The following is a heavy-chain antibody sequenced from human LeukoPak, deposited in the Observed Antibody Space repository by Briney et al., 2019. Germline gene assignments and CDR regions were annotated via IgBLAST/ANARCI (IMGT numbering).Heavy chain of an antibody. CDR1: GFTFSRNA. CDR2: ISSSSNYM. V-gene: IGHV3-21*01. J-gene: IGHJ6*02. D-gene: IGHD3-9*01. CDR3: ARDARYNIDV. Sequence: GGSLRLSCAASGFTFSRNAMNWVRQAPGKGLEWVSFISSSSNYMSYADFVKGRFTMSRDNAKNTLYLEMNSLRADDTAVYYCARDARYNIDVWGQGTTVTVSS.